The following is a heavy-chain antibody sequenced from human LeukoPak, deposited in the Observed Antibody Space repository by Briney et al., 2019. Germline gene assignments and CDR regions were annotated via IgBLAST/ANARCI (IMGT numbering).Heavy chain of an antibody. V-gene: IGHV1-18*01. CDR1: GYTFTSYG. J-gene: IGHJ4*02. D-gene: IGHD3-10*01. CDR2: ISAYNGNT. Sequence: ASVKVSCKASGYTFTSYGISWVRQAPGQGLEWMGWISAYNGNTNYAQNLQGRVTMTTDTSTNTAYMELGSLRSDDTAVYYCARALWFGGYDYFDYWGQGTLVTVSS. CDR3: ARALWFGGYDYFDY.